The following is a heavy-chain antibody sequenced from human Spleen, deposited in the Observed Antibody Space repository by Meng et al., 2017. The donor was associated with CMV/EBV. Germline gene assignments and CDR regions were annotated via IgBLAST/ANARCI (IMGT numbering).Heavy chain of an antibody. CDR1: GYTLTGYY. CDR3: AGGDIVVGWFDP. V-gene: IGHV1-2*02. J-gene: IGHJ5*02. D-gene: IGHD2-2*01. Sequence: CKASGYTLTGYYIHWVRQAPGQGLEWMGWINPNSGGTNYAQKFQGRVTMTTDTSISTAYMELSRLRSDDTAVYYCAGGDIVVGWFDPWGQGTLVTVSS. CDR2: INPNSGGT.